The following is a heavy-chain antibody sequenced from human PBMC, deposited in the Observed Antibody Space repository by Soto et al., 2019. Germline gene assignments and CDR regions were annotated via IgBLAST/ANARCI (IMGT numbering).Heavy chain of an antibody. CDR2: IIPIFGTA. CDR1: GGTFSSYA. D-gene: IGHD2-2*01. V-gene: IGHV1-69*06. J-gene: IGHJ6*02. Sequence: ASVKVSCKASGGTFSSYAISWVRQAPGQGLEWMGGIIPIFGTANYAQKFQGRVTITADKSTSTAYMELSSLRSEDTAVYYCATRPTPLGYCSSTSCLYYYYYYGMDVWGQGTTVTSP. CDR3: ATRPTPLGYCSSTSCLYYYYYYGMDV.